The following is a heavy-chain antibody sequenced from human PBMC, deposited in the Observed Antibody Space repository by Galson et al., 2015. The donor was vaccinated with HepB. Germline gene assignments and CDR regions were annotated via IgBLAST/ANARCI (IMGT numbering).Heavy chain of an antibody. V-gene: IGHV1-3*01. D-gene: IGHD2-2*01. CDR3: ARPLGHCTSASCYRVYWFDP. J-gene: IGHJ5*02. CDR1: GYTFTNYA. CDR2: INVGNGYT. Sequence: SVKVSCKASGYTFTNYAMHWVRQAPGQRLEWLGWINVGNGYTEYSQKFQGRVTISRDTSASTASMELRSLRSEDTAVYCCARPLGHCTSASCYRVYWFDPWGQGTLVTVSS.